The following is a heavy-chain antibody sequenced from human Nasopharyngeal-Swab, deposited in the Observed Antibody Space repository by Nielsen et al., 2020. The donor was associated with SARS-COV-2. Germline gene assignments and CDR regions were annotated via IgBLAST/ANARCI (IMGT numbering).Heavy chain of an antibody. Sequence: GESLKISCAASGSTFSSYWMSWVRQAPGKGLEWVANIKQDGSEKYYVDSVKGRFTISRDNAKNSLYLQMNSLRAEDTAVYYCARDSDIPYSGYGMDVWGQGTTVTVSS. V-gene: IGHV3-7*01. CDR2: IKQDGSEK. CDR1: GSTFSSYW. D-gene: IGHD6-13*01. CDR3: ARDSDIPYSGYGMDV. J-gene: IGHJ6*02.